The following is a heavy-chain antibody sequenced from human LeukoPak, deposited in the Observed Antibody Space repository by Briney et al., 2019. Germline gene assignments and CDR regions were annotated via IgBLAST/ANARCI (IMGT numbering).Heavy chain of an antibody. Sequence: GGSLRLSCAASGFTFSNYNMNWVRQAPGKGLEWVSSISSSSSHIYYADSVKGRFTISRDNAKNSLYLHMNTLRADHTAVYYCGRGDTAMVGGGGDYWGQGTLVTVSS. CDR3: GRGDTAMVGGGGDY. CDR1: GFTFSNYN. J-gene: IGHJ4*02. V-gene: IGHV3-21*04. D-gene: IGHD5-18*01. CDR2: ISSSSSHI.